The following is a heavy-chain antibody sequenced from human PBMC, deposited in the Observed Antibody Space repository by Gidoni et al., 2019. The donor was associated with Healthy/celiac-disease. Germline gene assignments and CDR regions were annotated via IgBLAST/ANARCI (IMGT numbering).Heavy chain of an antibody. Sequence: QVQLQQWGAGLLKTSETLSLTCAVYGGSFSGYYWSWICQPPGKVLEWIGEINHSGSTNYSPSLKSRVTISVDTSKNQFSLKLSSVTAADTAVYYRARGRRSADYWGQGTLVTVSS. CDR2: INHSGST. V-gene: IGHV4-34*01. CDR1: GGSFSGYY. CDR3: ARGRRSADY. J-gene: IGHJ4*02.